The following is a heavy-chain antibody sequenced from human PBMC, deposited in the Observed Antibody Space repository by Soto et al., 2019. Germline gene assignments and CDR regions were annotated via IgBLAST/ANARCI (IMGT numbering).Heavy chain of an antibody. CDR1: GGSFSGYY. V-gene: IGHV4-34*01. Sequence: SETLSLTCAVYGGSFSGYYWSWIRQPPGKGLEWIGEINHSGSTNYNPSLKSRVTISVDTSKNQFSLKLSSVTAADTAVYYCARGDIVVVVAATPGGDAFDIWGQGTMVTVSS. CDR3: ARGDIVVVVAATPGGDAFDI. CDR2: INHSGST. D-gene: IGHD2-15*01. J-gene: IGHJ3*02.